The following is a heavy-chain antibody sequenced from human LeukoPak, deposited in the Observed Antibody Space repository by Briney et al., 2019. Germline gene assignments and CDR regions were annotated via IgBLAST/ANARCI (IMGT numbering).Heavy chain of an antibody. J-gene: IGHJ6*03. CDR3: AKAGAGGDYYYYYMDV. V-gene: IGHV3-23*01. Sequence: GALRLSCAASGFTFSSYAMSWVRQAPGKGLEWVSAISGSGGSTYYADSVKGRFTISRDNSKNTLYLQMNSLRAEDTAVYYCAKAGAGGDYYYYYMDVWGKGTTVTVSS. D-gene: IGHD1-26*01. CDR2: ISGSGGST. CDR1: GFTFSSYA.